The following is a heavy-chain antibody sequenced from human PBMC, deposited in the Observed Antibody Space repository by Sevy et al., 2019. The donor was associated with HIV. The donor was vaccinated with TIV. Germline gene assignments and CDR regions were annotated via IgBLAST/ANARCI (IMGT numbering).Heavy chain of an antibody. CDR2: IYYSGST. D-gene: IGHD3-22*01. CDR1: GDSISSSNFY. CDR3: ARLYDDSSGPPSDY. J-gene: IGHJ4*02. V-gene: IGHV4-39*01. Sequence: SETLSLTCTVSGDSISSSNFYWGWIRQPPGKGLDWIGSIYYSGSTYYNPSLKSRVTISVDTSKDQFSLKLRSVTAADTAVYYCARLYDDSSGPPSDYWGQGTLVTVSS.